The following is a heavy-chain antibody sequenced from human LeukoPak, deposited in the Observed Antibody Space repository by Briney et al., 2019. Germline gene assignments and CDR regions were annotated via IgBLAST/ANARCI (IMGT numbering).Heavy chain of an antibody. Sequence: ASVKVSCKASGYTFTSYYMHWVRQAPGQGLEWMGIINPSGGSTSYAQKFQGRVTITADKSTSTAYMELSSLRSEDTAVYYCASGAQWLRGWGMDVWGQGTTVTVSS. J-gene: IGHJ6*02. V-gene: IGHV1-46*01. D-gene: IGHD6-19*01. CDR3: ASGAQWLRGWGMDV. CDR2: INPSGGST. CDR1: GYTFTSYY.